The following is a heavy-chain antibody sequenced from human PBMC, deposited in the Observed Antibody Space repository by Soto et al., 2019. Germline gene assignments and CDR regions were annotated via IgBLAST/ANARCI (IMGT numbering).Heavy chain of an antibody. CDR1: GGSISSGDYY. V-gene: IGHV4-30-4*01. J-gene: IGHJ6*02. CDR3: ARGWFGELLPRPQPYYYYGMDV. CDR2: IYYSGST. D-gene: IGHD3-10*01. Sequence: SETLSLTCTVSGGSISSGDYYWSWIRQPPGKGLEWIGYIYYSGSTYYNPSLKSRVTISVDTSKNQFSLKLSSVTAADTAVYYCARGWFGELLPRPQPYYYYGMDVWGQGTTVTVSS.